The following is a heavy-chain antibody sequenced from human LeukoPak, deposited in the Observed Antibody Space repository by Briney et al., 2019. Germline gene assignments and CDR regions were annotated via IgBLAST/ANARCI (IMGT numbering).Heavy chain of an antibody. Sequence: GGSLRLSCAASGFTFSSYSMNWVRQAPGKGLEWVSSISSSCSYIYYADSVKGRFTISRDNAKNSLYLQMNSLRAEDTAVYYCARDQGYSYGYPLDYWGQGTLVTVSS. V-gene: IGHV3-21*01. CDR3: ARDQGYSYGYPLDY. J-gene: IGHJ4*02. CDR2: ISSSCSYI. CDR1: GFTFSSYS. D-gene: IGHD5-18*01.